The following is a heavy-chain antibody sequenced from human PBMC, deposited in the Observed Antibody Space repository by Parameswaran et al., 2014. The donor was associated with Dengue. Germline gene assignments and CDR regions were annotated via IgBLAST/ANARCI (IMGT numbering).Heavy chain of an antibody. V-gene: IGHV3-74*01. J-gene: IGHJ3*02. CDR3: ARQYSSGWYGGLGAFDI. Sequence: WIRQPPGKGLVWVSRINSDGSSTRYADSVKGRFTISRDNAKNTLYLQMNSLRAEDTAVYYCARQYSSGWYGGLGAFDIWGQGTMVTVSS. D-gene: IGHD6-19*01. CDR2: INSDGSST.